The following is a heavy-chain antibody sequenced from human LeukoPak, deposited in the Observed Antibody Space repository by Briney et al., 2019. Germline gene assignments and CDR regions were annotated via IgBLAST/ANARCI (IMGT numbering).Heavy chain of an antibody. J-gene: IGHJ3*02. D-gene: IGHD3-10*01. CDR2: IIPIFGTA. V-gene: IGHV1-69*13. CDR1: GGTFSSYA. Sequence: SVKVSCKASGGTFSSYAISWVRQAPGQGLEWMGGIIPIFGTANYAQKFQGRTADESTSTAYMELSSLRSEDTAVYYCARELPAGYYCSGSYPAFDIWGQGTMVTVSS. CDR3: ARELPAGYYCSGSYPAFDI.